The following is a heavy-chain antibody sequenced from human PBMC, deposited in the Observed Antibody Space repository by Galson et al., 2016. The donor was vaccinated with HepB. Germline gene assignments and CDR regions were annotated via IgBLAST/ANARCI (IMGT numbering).Heavy chain of an antibody. V-gene: IGHV3-53*01. J-gene: IGHJ3*02. CDR3: ATVGGSSYGLRSDAFDI. CDR2: FYIGGNT. Sequence: SLRLSCAASGFTVSSDYMTWVRQATGKGLEWVSLFYIGGNTYYGNSVKGRFTISRDNSKNTLYLQMNSLRAEDTAIYYCATVGGSSYGLRSDAFDIWGQGTMVTVSS. CDR1: GFTVSSDY. D-gene: IGHD5-18*01.